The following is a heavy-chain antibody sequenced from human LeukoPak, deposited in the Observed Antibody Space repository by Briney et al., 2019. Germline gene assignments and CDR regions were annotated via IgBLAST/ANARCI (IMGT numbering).Heavy chain of an antibody. Sequence: PSETLSLTFTVSGGSISSYYWSWIRQPPGKGLEWIGYIYYSGSTNYNPSLKSRVTISVDTSKNQFSLKLSSVTAADTAVYYCARTRWLQNYYFDYWGQGTLVTVSS. J-gene: IGHJ4*02. CDR3: ARTRWLQNYYFDY. CDR1: GGSISSYY. D-gene: IGHD5-24*01. V-gene: IGHV4-59*01. CDR2: IYYSGST.